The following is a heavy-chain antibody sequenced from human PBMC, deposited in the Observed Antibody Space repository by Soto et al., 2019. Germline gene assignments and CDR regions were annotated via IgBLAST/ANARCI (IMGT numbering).Heavy chain of an antibody. D-gene: IGHD2-21*02. CDR3: ARSYCGDNCALDY. CDR2: VSKDGSDK. Sequence: GALRLSCAASGFIFSSFPMHWVRQAPGKGLEWVAVVSKDGSDKHYADSVKGRFTISRDNSENTLHLQMNSLRPEDTGVYYCARSYCGDNCALDYWGQGTPVTVSS. CDR1: GFIFSSFP. V-gene: IGHV3-30-3*01. J-gene: IGHJ4*02.